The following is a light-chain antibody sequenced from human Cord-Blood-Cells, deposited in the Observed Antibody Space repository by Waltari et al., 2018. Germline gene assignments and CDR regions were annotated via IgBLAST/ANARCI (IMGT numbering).Light chain of an antibody. CDR1: QSISSY. CDR3: QQSYSTLGT. J-gene: IGKJ5*01. V-gene: IGKV1-39*01. Sequence: DIQMTQSPSSLSASVGDRVTITCRASQSISSYLNWYQQKPGKAPKLVIYAASSLQSGVPSRFSGRRARTDFTLTISSLQPEDFATYDCQQSYSTLGTFGQGTRLEI. CDR2: AAS.